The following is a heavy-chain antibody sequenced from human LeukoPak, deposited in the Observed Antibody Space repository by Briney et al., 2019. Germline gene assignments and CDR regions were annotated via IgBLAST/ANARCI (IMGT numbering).Heavy chain of an antibody. J-gene: IGHJ4*02. Sequence: PGGSLRLSCAASGFTFSGFWMHWVRQAPGKGLVWVSCISFDGSDATYADSVKGRFTISRDNSKNTLYLQMNSLRAEDTAVYYCAKDPGGGIPVDYFDYWGQGTLVTVSS. CDR1: GFTFSGFW. D-gene: IGHD3-16*01. V-gene: IGHV3-74*01. CDR3: AKDPGGGIPVDYFDY. CDR2: ISFDGSDA.